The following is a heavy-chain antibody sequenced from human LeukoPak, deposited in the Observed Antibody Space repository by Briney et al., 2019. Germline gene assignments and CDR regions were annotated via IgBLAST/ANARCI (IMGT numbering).Heavy chain of an antibody. J-gene: IGHJ4*02. CDR3: ARSNGWYSFDY. D-gene: IGHD6-19*01. CDR2: IYDSGTS. CDR1: GGSISNYF. Sequence: SETLPLTCTVSGGSISNYFWSWIRQPPGKGLEWVAYIYDSGTSNYNPSLKSRVTISVDTSKNQFSLGLSSVTAADTAVYYCARSNGWYSFDYWGQGTLVTVSS. V-gene: IGHV4-59*01.